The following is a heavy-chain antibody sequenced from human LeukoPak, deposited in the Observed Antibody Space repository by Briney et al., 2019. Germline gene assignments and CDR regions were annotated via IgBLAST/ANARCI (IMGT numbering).Heavy chain of an antibody. J-gene: IGHJ4*02. Sequence: SETLSLTCSVSTDSTNTYYLSWIRQSPGKGLGWIGHIYHSGSTDYNPSFKSRVTISIDMSKKEFSLKLTSVTVADTAMYYCVRLRWELLAPYFDHWGQGAFVIVSS. D-gene: IGHD2-15*01. V-gene: IGHV4-59*01. CDR3: VRLRWELLAPYFDH. CDR2: IYHSGST. CDR1: TDSTNTYY.